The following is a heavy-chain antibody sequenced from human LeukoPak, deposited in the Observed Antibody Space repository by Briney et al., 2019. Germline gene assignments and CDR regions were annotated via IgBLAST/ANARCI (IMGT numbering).Heavy chain of an antibody. CDR1: GFTFSSYA. D-gene: IGHD3-10*01. V-gene: IGHV3-23*01. CDR3: AKAMVRGVIVSLLDY. J-gene: IGHJ4*02. Sequence: PGGSLRLSCAAFGFTFSSYAMSWVRQAPGKGLEWVSAISGSGGSTYYADSVKGRFTISRDNSKNTLYLQMNSLRAEDTAVYYCAKAMVRGVIVSLLDYWGQGTLVTVSS. CDR2: ISGSGGST.